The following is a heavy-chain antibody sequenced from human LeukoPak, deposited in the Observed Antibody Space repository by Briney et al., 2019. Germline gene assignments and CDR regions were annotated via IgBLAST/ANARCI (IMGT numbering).Heavy chain of an antibody. Sequence: ASVKVSCKASGYTFTGYYMHWVRQAPGQGLEWMGWINPNSGGTNYAQKFQGRVTMTRDTSISTAYMELSRLRSDDTAVYYCARVWVPAAPAHYYYGMDVWGQGTTVTVSS. CDR2: INPNSGGT. CDR3: ARVWVPAAPAHYYYGMDV. D-gene: IGHD2-2*01. V-gene: IGHV1-2*02. J-gene: IGHJ6*02. CDR1: GYTFTGYY.